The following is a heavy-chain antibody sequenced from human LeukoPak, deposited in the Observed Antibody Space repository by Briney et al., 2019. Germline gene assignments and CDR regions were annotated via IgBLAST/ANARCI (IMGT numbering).Heavy chain of an antibody. Sequence: GGSLRLSCAASGFTFSSYEMNWVRQAPGKGLEWVSYISSSGSTIYYADSVKGRFTISRDNAKNSLYLQMNSLRAEDTAVYYCARSGYSSSLLDYWGQGTLVTVSS. V-gene: IGHV3-48*03. D-gene: IGHD6-13*01. CDR3: ARSGYSSSLLDY. J-gene: IGHJ4*02. CDR1: GFTFSSYE. CDR2: ISSSGSTI.